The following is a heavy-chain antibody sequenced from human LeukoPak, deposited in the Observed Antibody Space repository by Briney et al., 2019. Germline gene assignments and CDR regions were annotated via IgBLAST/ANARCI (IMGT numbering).Heavy chain of an antibody. CDR2: IKEDGTEK. Sequence: GGSLRLPCAAPGFPFSGNRRSWARQAPGKGREWAANIKEDGTEKYYQDSVKGRFTISRDNAKNSLYLQMNSLRAEDTAVYYCAREVVLSTSAWFEYWGQGTLVTVSS. V-gene: IGHV3-7*01. J-gene: IGHJ4*02. D-gene: IGHD3-22*01. CDR3: AREVVLSTSAWFEY. CDR1: GFPFSGNR.